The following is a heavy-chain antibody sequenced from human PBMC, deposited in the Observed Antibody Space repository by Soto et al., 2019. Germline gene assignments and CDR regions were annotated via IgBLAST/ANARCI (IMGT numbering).Heavy chain of an antibody. D-gene: IGHD3-10*01. J-gene: IGHJ5*02. CDR3: ARECYLPPDGAGSEKPGPGFEL. V-gene: IGHV1-18*01. Sequence: VRQAPGQGLEWMVWISAYNGNTNYAQKLQGRVTMTTDTSTSTAYMELRSPRSDDTAVYYCARECYLPPDGAGSEKPGPGFELLGQGTLVSGS. CDR2: ISAYNGNT.